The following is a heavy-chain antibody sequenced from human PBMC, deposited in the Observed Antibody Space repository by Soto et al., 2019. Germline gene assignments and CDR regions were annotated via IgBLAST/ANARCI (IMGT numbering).Heavy chain of an antibody. CDR3: ARVGPYDSGSYMLRYNWFDP. Sequence: EVPLVDSGGGLIQPGGSLRLSCAAAGFSVSTSHMNWVRQTPGKGLEGVSVIYSGGATYYAASVKGRFTISRDKSKNTVYLQMNSLRAEDTAVYYCARVGPYDSGSYMLRYNWFDPWGQGTLVTVSS. D-gene: IGHD3-10*01. J-gene: IGHJ5*02. V-gene: IGHV3-53*01. CDR2: IYSGGAT. CDR1: GFSVSTSH.